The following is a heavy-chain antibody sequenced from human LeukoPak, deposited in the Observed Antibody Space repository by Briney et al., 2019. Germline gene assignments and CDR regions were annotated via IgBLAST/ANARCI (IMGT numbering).Heavy chain of an antibody. CDR3: AKWGDYDILTGYYDSDY. J-gene: IGHJ4*02. V-gene: IGHV3-23*01. CDR1: GFTFSNYA. Sequence: QTGGSLRLSCAASGFTFSNYAMSWVRQAPGKGLEWVSAVSGRDDSTYYADPVKGRFTISRDTSKNTLYLQMNSLRAEDTAVYYCAKWGDYDILTGYYDSDYWGQGTLVTVSS. CDR2: VSGRDDST. D-gene: IGHD3-9*01.